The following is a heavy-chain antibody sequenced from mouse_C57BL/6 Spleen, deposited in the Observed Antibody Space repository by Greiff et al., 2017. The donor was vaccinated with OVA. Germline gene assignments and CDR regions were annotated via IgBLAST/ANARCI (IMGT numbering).Heavy chain of an antibody. CDR1: GYTFTDYN. V-gene: IGHV1-22*01. D-gene: IGHD2-4*01. CDR3: ARGDYDYDVGFAY. CDR2: INPNNGGT. Sequence: EVKLMESGPELVKPGASVKMSCKASGYTFTDYNMHWVKQSHGKSLEWIGYINPNNGGTSYNQKFKGKATLTVNKSSSTAYMELRSLTSEDSAVYYCARGDYDYDVGFAYWGQGTLVTVSA. J-gene: IGHJ3*01.